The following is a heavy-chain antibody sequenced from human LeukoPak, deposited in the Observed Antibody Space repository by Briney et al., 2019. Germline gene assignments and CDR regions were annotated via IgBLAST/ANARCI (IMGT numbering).Heavy chain of an antibody. J-gene: IGHJ5*02. D-gene: IGHD3-9*01. V-gene: IGHV1-2*02. CDR2: INPNSGGT. CDR1: GYTFTGYY. Sequence: ASVKVSCKASGYTFTGYYMHWVRQAPGQGLEWMGWINPNSGGTNYAQKFQGRVTVTRDTSISTAYMELSRLRSDDTAVYYCARAPEYYDILTGYYSWFDPWGQGTLVTVSS. CDR3: ARAPEYYDILTGYYSWFDP.